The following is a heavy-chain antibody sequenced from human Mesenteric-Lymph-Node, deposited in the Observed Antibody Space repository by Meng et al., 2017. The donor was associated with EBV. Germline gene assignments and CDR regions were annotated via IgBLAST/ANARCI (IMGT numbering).Heavy chain of an antibody. Sequence: RRGSTYCHPSLRSRITMSVDTSKRQIYLKLSSVTAADTAVYYCARVNDSSGYLDYWGQGTLVTVSS. CDR2: RRGST. V-gene: IGHV4-55*01. D-gene: IGHD3-22*01. J-gene: IGHJ4*02. CDR3: ARVNDSSGYLDY.